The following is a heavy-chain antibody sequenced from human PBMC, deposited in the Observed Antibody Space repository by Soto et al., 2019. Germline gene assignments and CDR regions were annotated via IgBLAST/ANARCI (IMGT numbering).Heavy chain of an antibody. J-gene: IGHJ3*02. CDR2: ISSSSSYT. V-gene: IGHV3-11*06. D-gene: IGHD4-17*01. CDR3: VSEPPYGGDI. CDR1: GFTFSDYY. Sequence: GESLRLSCAASGFTFSDYYMSWIRQAPGKGLEWVSYISSSSSYTNYADSVKGRFTISRDNAKNSLYLQMNSLRAEDTAVYYCVSEPPYGGDIWGQGTMVTVSS.